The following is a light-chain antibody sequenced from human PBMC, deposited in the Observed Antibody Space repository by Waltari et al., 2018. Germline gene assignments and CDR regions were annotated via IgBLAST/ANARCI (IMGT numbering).Light chain of an antibody. J-gene: IGLJ3*02. CDR1: SPNIGAGYD. Sequence: QSVLTQPPSVSGAPGQRVTISCIGYSPNIGAGYDVQWYQQLPGTAPKLLIYGDTRRPSGVPERVSASKSGTSVSLAITGLQPEDEAHYYCQSYDTNLRDWVFGGGTKLTVL. CDR2: GDT. V-gene: IGLV1-40*01. CDR3: QSYDTNLRDWV.